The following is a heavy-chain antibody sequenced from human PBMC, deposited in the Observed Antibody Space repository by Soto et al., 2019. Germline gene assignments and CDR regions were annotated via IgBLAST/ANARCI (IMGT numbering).Heavy chain of an antibody. D-gene: IGHD3-22*01. CDR2: IHSSGSA. J-gene: IGHJ5*02. CDR1: GFSISSGSYY. V-gene: IGHV4-31*11. CDR3: AREDRNYYDSSVSYH. Sequence: TLSLTCAVSGFSISSGSYYWSWIRQHTGKGLEWIGYIHSSGSAYYNPSLKSRVTISVDTSNNQFSLKLSSVTAADTAGYYCAREDRNYYDSSVSYHWGPRTLVTVSS.